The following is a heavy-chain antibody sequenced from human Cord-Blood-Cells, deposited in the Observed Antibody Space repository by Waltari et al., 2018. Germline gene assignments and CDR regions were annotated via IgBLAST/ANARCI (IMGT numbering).Heavy chain of an antibody. J-gene: IGHJ4*02. CDR1: GFPFSGHY. Sequence: EVQLVESGGGLVQPGGSLRLSCAASGFPFSGHYTDWVRQAPGKGLEWVGRTRNKANSYTTEYAASVKGRFTISRDDSKNSLYLQMNSLKTEDTAVYYCARDLDYWGQGTLVTVSS. CDR3: ARDLDY. V-gene: IGHV3-72*01. CDR2: TRNKANSYTT.